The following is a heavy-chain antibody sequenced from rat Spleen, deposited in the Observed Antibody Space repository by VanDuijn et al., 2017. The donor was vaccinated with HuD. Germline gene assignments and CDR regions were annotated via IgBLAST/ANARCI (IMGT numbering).Heavy chain of an antibody. V-gene: IGHV5-31*01. Sequence: EVQLVESGGGLVQPGGSLKLSCVASGFTFNNYWMYWIRQAPGKGLEWVSSISTAGSNTFYRDSVKGRFTISRDSAKSTLYLQMDSLRSEDTATYYCARQDNYVGFDYWGQGVMVTVSS. J-gene: IGHJ2*01. CDR1: GFTFNNYW. CDR2: ISTAGSNT. D-gene: IGHD1-10*01. CDR3: ARQDNYVGFDY.